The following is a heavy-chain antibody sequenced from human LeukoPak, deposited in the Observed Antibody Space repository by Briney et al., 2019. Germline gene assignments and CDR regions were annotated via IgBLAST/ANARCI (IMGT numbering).Heavy chain of an antibody. CDR2: IYTSGIT. D-gene: IGHD2-2*01. J-gene: IGHJ6*03. V-gene: IGHV4-4*07. CDR3: ARRVVVPAAMSFNYYYYMDV. Sequence: PSETLSLTCTVSGVSISAYYWTWIRQPAGKGLEWIGRIYTSGITNYNPSLESRLTMSLDTSKNQISLRLSSVTAADTAVYYCARRVVVPAAMSFNYYYYMDVWGKGTTVTVSS. CDR1: GVSISAYY.